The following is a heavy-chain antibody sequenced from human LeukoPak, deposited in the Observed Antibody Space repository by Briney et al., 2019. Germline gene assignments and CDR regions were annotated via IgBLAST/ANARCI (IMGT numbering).Heavy chain of an antibody. V-gene: IGHV5-51*01. CDR3: ARRHYDFWSGLSDAFDI. Sequence: GESLKISCRGSGYSFTSYWIGWVRQMPGKGLEWMGIIYPGDSDTRYSPSFQGQVTISADKSISTAYLQWSSLKASDTAMYYCARRHYDFWSGLSDAFDISRQGTMVTVSS. D-gene: IGHD3-3*01. CDR2: IYPGDSDT. J-gene: IGHJ3*02. CDR1: GYSFTSYW.